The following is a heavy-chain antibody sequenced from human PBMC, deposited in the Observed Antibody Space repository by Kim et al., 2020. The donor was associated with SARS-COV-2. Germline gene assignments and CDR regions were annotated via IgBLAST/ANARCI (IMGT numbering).Heavy chain of an antibody. J-gene: IGHJ6*04. CDR2: ISYDGSNK. Sequence: GGSLRLSCAASGFTFSSYAMHWVRQAPGKGLEWVAVISYDGSNKYYADSVKGRFTISRDNSKNKLYLQMNSLRAEDTAVYYCARDRVVAATYYYYYGMDVWGKGTTVTVSS. D-gene: IGHD2-15*01. V-gene: IGHV3-30*04. CDR1: GFTFSSYA. CDR3: ARDRVVAATYYYYYGMDV.